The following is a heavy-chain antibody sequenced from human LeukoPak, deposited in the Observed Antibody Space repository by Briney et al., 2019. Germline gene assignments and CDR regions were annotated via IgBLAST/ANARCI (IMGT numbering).Heavy chain of an antibody. CDR1: GGSISNYY. V-gene: IGHV4-59*01. CDR3: ARDRSPEGYYDSSHWDYYHGMDV. Sequence: SETLSLTCTVSGGSISNYYWSWIRQPPGKGLEWIGYIYYSGSTNYNPSLKSRVTISVDTSKNQFSLNLSSVTAADTAMYYCARDRSPEGYYDSSHWDYYHGMDVWGQGTTVTVSS. CDR2: IYYSGST. D-gene: IGHD3-22*01. J-gene: IGHJ6*02.